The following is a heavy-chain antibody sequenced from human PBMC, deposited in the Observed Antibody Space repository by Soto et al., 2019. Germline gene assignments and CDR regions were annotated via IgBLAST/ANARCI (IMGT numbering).Heavy chain of an antibody. J-gene: IGHJ4*02. Sequence: GGSLRLSCAASGVSFSSHAMSWVRQAPGKGLECVSALSGSGSTTYYADSVKGRFTISRDNSKNTLYLQMNSLRADDTAVYYCAKAVATLSDFDYWGQGTQVTVSS. CDR1: GVSFSSHA. V-gene: IGHV3-23*01. CDR2: LSGSGSTT. CDR3: AKAVATLSDFDY. D-gene: IGHD5-12*01.